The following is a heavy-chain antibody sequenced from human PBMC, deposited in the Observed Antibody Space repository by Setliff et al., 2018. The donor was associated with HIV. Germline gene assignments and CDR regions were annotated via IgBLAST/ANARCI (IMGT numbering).Heavy chain of an antibody. J-gene: IGHJ2*01. D-gene: IGHD6-19*01. CDR2: INYNGNT. CDR3: ARGLSSGWYGYWYFDL. Sequence: SETLSLTCTVSGDSVRNYYWSWIRQPPERGLDYIGYINYNGNTNYNPSLKSRVTISVDTSKNQFSLKLSSVTAADTAVYYCARGLSSGWYGYWYFDLWGRGTLVTVSS. CDR1: GDSVRNYY. V-gene: IGHV4-59*08.